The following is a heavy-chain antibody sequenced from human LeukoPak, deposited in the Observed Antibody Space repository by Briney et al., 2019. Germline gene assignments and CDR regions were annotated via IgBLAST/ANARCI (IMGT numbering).Heavy chain of an antibody. Sequence: PGGSLRLSCAASGFTFSSYSMNWVRQAPGKGLEWVSVIYSGGNTYYVDSVRSRFIISRDNSKNTLYLQMNSLRAEDTAVYYCARDQGSGWYFDAFDIWGQGTMVTVSS. CDR3: ARDQGSGWYFDAFDI. D-gene: IGHD6-19*01. CDR2: IYSGGNT. CDR1: GFTFSSYS. J-gene: IGHJ3*02. V-gene: IGHV3-53*01.